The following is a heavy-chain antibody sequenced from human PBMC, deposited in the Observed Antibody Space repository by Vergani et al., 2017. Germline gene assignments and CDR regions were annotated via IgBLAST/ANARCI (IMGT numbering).Heavy chain of an antibody. V-gene: IGHV4-39*01. Sequence: QVQLQESGPGLVKPSETLSLTCTVSGGSISSSNYYWGWIRQPPGKGLEWIGSIFSSGSTYYNPSLKSRVTVSLDTSKNQFSLKLSSVTAADTAMFYCARAPYDYVWGSPATFDIWGRGTMVTVSS. CDR3: ARAPYDYVWGSPATFDI. CDR1: GGSISSSNYY. D-gene: IGHD3-16*01. J-gene: IGHJ3*02. CDR2: IFSSGST.